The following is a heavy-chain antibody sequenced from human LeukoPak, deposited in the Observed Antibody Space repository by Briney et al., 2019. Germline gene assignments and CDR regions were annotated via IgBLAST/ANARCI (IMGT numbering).Heavy chain of an antibody. CDR2: IKSDGSST. CDR1: GFTFSSYW. V-gene: IGHV3-74*01. Sequence: PGGSLRLSCAASGFTFSSYWMHWVRQAPGKGLVWVSRIKSDGSSTYYADSVKGRFTISRDNAKNTLYLQMNSLRAEDTAVYYCARSDWFGPWGQGTLVTVSS. CDR3: ARSDWFGP. J-gene: IGHJ5*02.